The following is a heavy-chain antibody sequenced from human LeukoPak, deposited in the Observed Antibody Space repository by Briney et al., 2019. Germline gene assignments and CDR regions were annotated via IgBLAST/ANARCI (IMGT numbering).Heavy chain of an antibody. D-gene: IGHD6-13*01. CDR2: ISYDGSNK. CDR3: ARGDKQLVFNRDKGGFDP. V-gene: IGHV3-30*04. J-gene: IGHJ5*02. CDR1: GFTFSSYA. Sequence: GGSLRLSCAASGFTFSSYAMHWVRQAPGKGLEWVTIISYDGSNKYYADSVKGRFTISRDNSKNTLYLQMNSLRTEDTAVYYCARGDKQLVFNRDKGGFDPWGQGTLVTVSS.